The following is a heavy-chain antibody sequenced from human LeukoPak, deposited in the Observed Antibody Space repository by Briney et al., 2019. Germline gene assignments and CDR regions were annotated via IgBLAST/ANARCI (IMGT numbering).Heavy chain of an antibody. Sequence: PSETLSLTCTVSGGSINSGDYYWSWIRPPPGKGLEWIGYIYYSGSTYYNPSLKSRVTISLDTSKNQFSLKLSSVTAADTAVYYCARVWKPDLYGMDVWGQGTTVTVSS. CDR1: GGSINSGDYY. J-gene: IGHJ6*02. CDR3: ARVWKPDLYGMDV. V-gene: IGHV4-30-4*01. D-gene: IGHD1-1*01. CDR2: IYYSGST.